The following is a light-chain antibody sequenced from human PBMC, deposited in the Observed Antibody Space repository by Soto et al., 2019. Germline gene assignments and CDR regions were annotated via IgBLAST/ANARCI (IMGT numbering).Light chain of an antibody. Sequence: QSALTQPASVSGSPGQSITISCTGTSSDVGGYNYVSWYQQHPGQAPKLMIYEVSNRPSGVSNRFSGSKSGNTASLTISGLQAEDEADYYCISSTSTSTLFYVFGTGTKLTVL. CDR2: EVS. CDR1: SSDVGGYNY. CDR3: ISSTSTSTLFYV. J-gene: IGLJ1*01. V-gene: IGLV2-14*01.